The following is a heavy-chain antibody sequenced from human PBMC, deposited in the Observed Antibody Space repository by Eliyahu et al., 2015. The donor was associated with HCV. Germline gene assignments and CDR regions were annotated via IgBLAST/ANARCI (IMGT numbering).Heavy chain of an antibody. CDR2: IIPXFGTA. Sequence: QVQLVQSGAEVKRPGSSVKVSCKASGGTXSSYXIXXXRQAPGQGLEWMGGIIPXFGTAXYAQKFQGRVTITADESTSTAYIELSSLRSDDTAVYYCATSAADHTTVAKPFDYWGQGTLVTVSS. CDR1: GGTXSSYX. J-gene: IGHJ4*02. CDR3: ATSAADHTTVAKPFDY. V-gene: IGHV1-69*01. D-gene: IGHD1-1*01.